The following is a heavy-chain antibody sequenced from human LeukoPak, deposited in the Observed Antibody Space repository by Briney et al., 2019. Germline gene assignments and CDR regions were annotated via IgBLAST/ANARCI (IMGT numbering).Heavy chain of an antibody. CDR1: GYTFTGYY. D-gene: IGHD3-22*01. J-gene: IGHJ4*02. CDR3: ARDLEIVVPMGY. Sequence: ASVKVSCKASGYTFTGYYMHWVRQAPGQGLEWMGRINPNSGGTNYAQKFQGRVTMTRDTSISTAYMKLSRLRSDDTAVYYCARDLEIVVPMGYWGQGTLVTVSS. CDR2: INPNSGGT. V-gene: IGHV1-2*06.